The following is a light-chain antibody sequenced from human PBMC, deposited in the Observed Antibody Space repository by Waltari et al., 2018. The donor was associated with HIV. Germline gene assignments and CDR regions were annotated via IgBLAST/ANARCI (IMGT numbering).Light chain of an antibody. CDR1: QSGSSNY. CDR2: GAS. J-gene: IGKJ1*01. CDR3: QQYVSTPRT. V-gene: IGKV3-20*01. Sequence: ETVLTQSPGTLSLSPGERATHSCRPGQSGSSNYLAWYQQKPGQAPRLLIYGASSRATGIPDRFSGSGSGTDFTLTISRLEPEDFAVYFCQQYVSTPRTFGQGTRVEIK.